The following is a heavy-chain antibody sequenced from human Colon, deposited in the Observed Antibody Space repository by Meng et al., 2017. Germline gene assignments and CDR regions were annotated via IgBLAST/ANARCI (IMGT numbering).Heavy chain of an antibody. V-gene: IGHV4-34*01. D-gene: IGHD6-13*01. CDR2: INHSGST. J-gene: IGHJ6*02. Sequence: SETLSLTCAVYGGSFSGYYWSWIRQPPGKGLEWIGEINHSGSTNYNPSLKSRVTISVDTSMNQFSLQLSSVTAADTAVYYCARGSSSSSWYASYYYYGLDVWGQGATVTVSS. CDR1: GGSFSGYY. CDR3: ARGSSSSSWYASYYYYGLDV.